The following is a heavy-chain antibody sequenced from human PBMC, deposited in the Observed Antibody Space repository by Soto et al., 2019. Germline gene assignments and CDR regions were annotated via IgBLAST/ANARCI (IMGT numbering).Heavy chain of an antibody. Sequence: QVHLAESGGDLVKPGGXLRLSCSASGFIFNDYYMSWIRXAPGXXXXWLSYISHSGGTIYYSDSVRGRFTISRDNSHKSVSLQMTDVXVXXXXXXXXXXXXXXXXGXXXDTWGRGTMVTVSS. CDR1: GFIFNDYY. CDR3: XXXXXXXXGXXXDT. V-gene: IGHV3-11*01. J-gene: IGHJ3*02. CDR2: ISHSGGTI.